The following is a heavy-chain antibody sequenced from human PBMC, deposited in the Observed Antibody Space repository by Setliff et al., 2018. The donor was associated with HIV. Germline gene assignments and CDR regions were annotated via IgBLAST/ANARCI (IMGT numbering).Heavy chain of an antibody. D-gene: IGHD6-19*01. J-gene: IGHJ2*01. V-gene: IGHV3-23*01. Sequence: GGSLRLSCAASGFTFSTYAMSWVRQAPGKGLEWVSAISGSGGSTYYADSVKGRFTISRDNAKNTLYLQMDSLSAEDTAVYYCARDPTWGSGWYLDLWGRGTLVTVSS. CDR2: ISGSGGST. CDR3: ARDPTWGSGWYLDL. CDR1: GFTFSTYA.